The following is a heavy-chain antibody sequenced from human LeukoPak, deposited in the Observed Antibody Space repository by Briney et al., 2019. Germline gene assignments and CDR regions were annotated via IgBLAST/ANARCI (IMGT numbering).Heavy chain of an antibody. J-gene: IGHJ4*02. Sequence: GGSLRLSCAASGFTFSDYYMSWIRQAPGKGLEWVSYISSSGSTIYYADSVKGRFTISRDNAKNSLYLQMNSLRAEDTAAYYCARDFVCTNGVCSYYFDYWGQGTLVTVSS. CDR2: ISSSGSTI. V-gene: IGHV3-11*01. CDR1: GFTFSDYY. D-gene: IGHD2-8*01. CDR3: ARDFVCTNGVCSYYFDY.